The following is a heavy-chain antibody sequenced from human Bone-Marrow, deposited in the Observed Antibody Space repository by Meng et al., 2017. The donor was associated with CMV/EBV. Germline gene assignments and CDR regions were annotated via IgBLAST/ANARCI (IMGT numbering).Heavy chain of an antibody. J-gene: IGHJ6*02. CDR1: GYTFIYYD. V-gene: IGHV1-8*01. Sequence: ASMKVSCKASGYTFIYYDIFWVRQASGQGLEWVGWMNPNRGNTAYAQKFQGRVTMTRDTSTGTAYMELNNLRSGDTAVYYCARGQVQCSTIDCHDYRFSGMDVWGQGTTVTVSS. D-gene: IGHD6-13*01. CDR3: ARGQVQCSTIDCHDYRFSGMDV. CDR2: MNPNRGNT.